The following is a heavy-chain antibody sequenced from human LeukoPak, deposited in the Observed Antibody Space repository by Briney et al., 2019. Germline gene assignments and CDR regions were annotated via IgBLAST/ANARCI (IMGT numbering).Heavy chain of an antibody. D-gene: IGHD1-20*01. CDR2: INPNSGGT. Sequence: ASVKVSCKASGYTFTGYYMHWVRQAPGQGLEWMGWINPNSGGTNYAQKFQGRVTMTRDTPISTAYMELSRLRSDDTAVYYCAREPKDNLGPSHDYWGQGNLVTVSS. CDR1: GYTFTGYY. J-gene: IGHJ4*02. V-gene: IGHV1-2*02. CDR3: AREPKDNLGPSHDY.